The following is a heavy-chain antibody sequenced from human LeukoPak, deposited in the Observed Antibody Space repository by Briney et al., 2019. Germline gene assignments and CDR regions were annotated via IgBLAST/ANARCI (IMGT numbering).Heavy chain of an antibody. D-gene: IGHD1-26*01. J-gene: IGHJ4*02. CDR3: AKERATTTTFDY. V-gene: IGHV3-23*01. CDR2: ISGSGGGT. CDR1: GFTFSTYA. Sequence: GSLRLSCAASGFTFSTYAMNWVRQAPGKGLEWVSLISGSGGGTYYANSVKGRFTISRGNSKNTLYLQMDSLRTEDTAVYYCAKERATTTTFDYWGQGTLITVSS.